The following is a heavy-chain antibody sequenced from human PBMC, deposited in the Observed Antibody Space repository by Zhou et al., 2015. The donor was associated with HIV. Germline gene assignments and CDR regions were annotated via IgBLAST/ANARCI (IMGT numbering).Heavy chain of an antibody. V-gene: IGHV3-11*01. J-gene: IGHJ2*01. CDR3: ARVMRAYCGGDCYHWYFDL. Sequence: QVQLVESGGGLVKPGGSLRLSCAASGFTFNDYYMSWIRQAPGKGLEWVSYISGGGSTKYYAGSVKGRFNITRDNAKNSLYLQVNSLRAVDTAVYYCARVMRAYCGGDCYHWYFDLWGRGTLVTVSS. CDR1: GFTFNDYY. D-gene: IGHD2-21*02. CDR2: ISGGGSTK.